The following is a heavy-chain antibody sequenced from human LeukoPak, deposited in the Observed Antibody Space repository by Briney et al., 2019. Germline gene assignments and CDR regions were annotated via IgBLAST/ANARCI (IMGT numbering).Heavy chain of an antibody. CDR1: GFTFSSYG. V-gene: IGHV3-33*01. Sequence: GGSLRLSCAASGFTFSSYGMHWVRRAPGKGLEWVAVIWYDGSNKYYADSVKGRFTISRDNSKNTLYLQMNSLRAEDTAVYYCARDGGSGYGYWGQGTLVTVSS. CDR2: IWYDGSNK. D-gene: IGHD3-22*01. CDR3: ARDGGSGYGY. J-gene: IGHJ4*02.